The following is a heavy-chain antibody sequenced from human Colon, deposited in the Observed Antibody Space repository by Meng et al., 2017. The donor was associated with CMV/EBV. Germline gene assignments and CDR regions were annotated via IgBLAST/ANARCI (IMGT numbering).Heavy chain of an antibody. Sequence: GESLKISCAASGSTFSSYWMHWVRQAPGKGLVWVSRINSDGSSTSYADSVKGRFTISRDNAKNTLYLQMNSLRAEDTAVYYCAREGGGTIAPRDLDYWGQGTLVTVSS. CDR1: GSTFSSYW. D-gene: IGHD6-6*01. V-gene: IGHV3-74*01. CDR2: INSDGSST. J-gene: IGHJ4*02. CDR3: AREGGGTIAPRDLDY.